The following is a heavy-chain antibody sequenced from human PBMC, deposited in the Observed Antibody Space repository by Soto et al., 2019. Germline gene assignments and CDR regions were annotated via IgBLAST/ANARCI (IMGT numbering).Heavy chain of an antibody. J-gene: IGHJ4*02. CDR3: ARRFSGTGRYFDY. V-gene: IGHV4-34*02. CDR2: INQSGNT. D-gene: IGHD1-1*01. Sequence: QVQLQQWGAGLLKPSETLSLSCAVYGASFSGYYWNWIRQPPGKGLEWVGEINQSGNTNYSPSLKTRVTISVDTSKKQFSLRVSSVTAADTAVYYCARRFSGTGRYFDYWGQGTLVTGSS. CDR1: GASFSGYY.